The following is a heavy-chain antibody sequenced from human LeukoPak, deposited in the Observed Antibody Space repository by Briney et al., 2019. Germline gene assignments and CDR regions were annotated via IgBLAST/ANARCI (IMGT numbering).Heavy chain of an antibody. CDR3: ARRRALVVITFWARRHAFDI. CDR1: GGSISSSSYY. V-gene: IGHV4-39*01. J-gene: IGHJ3*02. CDR2: IYYSGST. Sequence: PSETLSLTCTVSGGSISSSSYYWGWIRQPPGKGLEWIGSIYYSGSTYYNPSLKSRVTISVDTSKNQFSLKLSSVTAADTAVYYCARRRALVVITFWARRHAFDIWGQGTMVTVSS. D-gene: IGHD3-22*01.